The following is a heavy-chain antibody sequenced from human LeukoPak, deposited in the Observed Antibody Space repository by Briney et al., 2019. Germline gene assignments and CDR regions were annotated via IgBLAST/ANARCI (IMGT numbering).Heavy chain of an antibody. Sequence: PVGSLRLSCAASGFTFSSYAMSWVRQAPGKGLEWVSAISGSGGSTYYADSVKGRFTISRDNSKNTLYLQMNSLRAEDTAVYYCARDQGCTSTSCYSLFFHYWGQGTLVTVSS. D-gene: IGHD2-2*01. CDR2: ISGSGGST. V-gene: IGHV3-23*01. J-gene: IGHJ4*02. CDR3: ARDQGCTSTSCYSLFFHY. CDR1: GFTFSSYA.